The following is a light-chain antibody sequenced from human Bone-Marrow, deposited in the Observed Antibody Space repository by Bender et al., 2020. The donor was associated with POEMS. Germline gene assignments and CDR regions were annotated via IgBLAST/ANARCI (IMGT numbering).Light chain of an antibody. V-gene: IGLV2-23*01. Sequence: QSALTQPASVSGSPGQSITISCTGTSSDVGSYNLVSWYQQHPGKAPKLMIYEGNKRPSGVSPRFSGSKSGNTASLTISGLQAEDEADYYCSSYAGSNNLVFGGGTKLTVL. CDR2: EGN. CDR3: SSYAGSNNLV. CDR1: SSDVGSYNL. J-gene: IGLJ2*01.